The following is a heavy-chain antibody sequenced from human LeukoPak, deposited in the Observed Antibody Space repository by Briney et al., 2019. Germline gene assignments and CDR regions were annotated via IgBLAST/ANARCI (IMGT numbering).Heavy chain of an antibody. Sequence: ASVKVSCKASGYTFTSYGISWVRQAPGQGLEWMGWISAYNGNTNYAQKLQGRVTMTTDTSTSTAYMELRSLRSDDTAVYYCASQDYDFWSGHYGYYYYMDVWGKGTTVTVSS. CDR1: GYTFTSYG. CDR2: ISAYNGNT. J-gene: IGHJ6*03. CDR3: ASQDYDFWSGHYGYYYYMDV. D-gene: IGHD3-3*01. V-gene: IGHV1-18*01.